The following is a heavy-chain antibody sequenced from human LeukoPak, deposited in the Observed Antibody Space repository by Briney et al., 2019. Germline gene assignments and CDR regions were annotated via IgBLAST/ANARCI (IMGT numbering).Heavy chain of an antibody. CDR3: ARVTVQLGYCSGGSCLFDY. J-gene: IGHJ4*02. CDR2: IYYSGST. V-gene: IGHV4-31*03. Sequence: SQTLSLTCTVSGGSISSGGYYWSWIRQHPGKGLEGIGYIYYSGSTYYNPSLKSRVTISVDTSKNQFSLKLSSVTAADTAVYYCARVTVQLGYCSGGSCLFDYWGQGTLVTVSS. D-gene: IGHD2-15*01. CDR1: GGSISSGGYY.